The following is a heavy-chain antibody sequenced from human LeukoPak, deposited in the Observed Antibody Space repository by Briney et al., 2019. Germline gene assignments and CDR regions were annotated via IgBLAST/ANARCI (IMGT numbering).Heavy chain of an antibody. CDR2: ISSSGNTI. Sequence: GGSLRLSCAASGFTFSDYYMSWIRQAPGKGLEWVSYISSSGNTIYYADAVKGRFTISRDNAKNLLYLQMNSLRAEDMAVYYCARDYSRGLVTPLDIWGQGTMVTVSS. V-gene: IGHV3-11*01. CDR1: GFTFSDYY. J-gene: IGHJ3*02. CDR3: ARDYSRGLVTPLDI. D-gene: IGHD3/OR15-3a*01.